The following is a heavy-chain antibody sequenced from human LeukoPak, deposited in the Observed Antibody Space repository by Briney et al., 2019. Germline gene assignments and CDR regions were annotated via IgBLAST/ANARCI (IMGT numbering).Heavy chain of an antibody. CDR2: IRKEVNGYST. CDR1: GFSLSDHY. D-gene: IGHD1-1*01. V-gene: IGHV3-72*01. Sequence: GGSLRLSCAASGFSLSDHYMDWVRQAPGKGLECVARIRKEVNGYSTEYAASVKGRFTISRDDSRNSLFLQMSNLKTEDTAVYYCSRGDPSGTTDFDNWGQGALVTVSS. CDR3: SRGDPSGTTDFDN. J-gene: IGHJ4*02.